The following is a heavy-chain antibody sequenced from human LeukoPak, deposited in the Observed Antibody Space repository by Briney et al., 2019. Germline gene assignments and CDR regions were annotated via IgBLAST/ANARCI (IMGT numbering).Heavy chain of an antibody. CDR3: ARGGGYCSSTSCYKTVAFDI. Sequence: SQTLSLTCTVSGGSISSGGYYWSWIRQPPGKGLEWIGYIYHSGSTYYNPSLKSRVTISVDRSKNQFSLKLSSVTAADTAVYYCARGGGYCSSTSCYKTVAFDIWGQGTMVTVSS. CDR1: GGSISSGGYY. CDR2: IYHSGST. J-gene: IGHJ3*02. V-gene: IGHV4-30-2*01. D-gene: IGHD2-2*02.